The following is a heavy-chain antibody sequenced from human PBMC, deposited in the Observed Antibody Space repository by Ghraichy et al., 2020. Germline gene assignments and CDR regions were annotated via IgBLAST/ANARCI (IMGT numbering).Heavy chain of an antibody. CDR1: GYTLTSYA. V-gene: IGHV1-3*01. CDR2: INAGNGNT. D-gene: IGHD6-19*01. Sequence: ASVKVSCKASGYTLTSYAMHWVRQAPGQRLEWMGWINAGNGNTKYSQKFQGRVTITRDTSASTAYMELSSLRSEDTAVYYCARDFGQWLMSGAFDIWGQGTMVTVSS. CDR3: ARDFGQWLMSGAFDI. J-gene: IGHJ3*02.